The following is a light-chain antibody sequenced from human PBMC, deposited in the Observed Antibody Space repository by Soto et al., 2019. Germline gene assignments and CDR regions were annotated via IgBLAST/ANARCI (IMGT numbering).Light chain of an antibody. CDR3: QQRSIWPNT. J-gene: IGKJ2*01. CDR2: DVF. CDR1: QSVSSS. Sequence: DIVLTQSPATLSLSPGERATLSCRASQSVSSSLAWYQQKSGQAPRLLMPDVFIRATGTPARFSGSGFGTDFTLTISSLEPEDFAVYYCQQRSIWPNTFGQGTKLDIK. V-gene: IGKV3-11*01.